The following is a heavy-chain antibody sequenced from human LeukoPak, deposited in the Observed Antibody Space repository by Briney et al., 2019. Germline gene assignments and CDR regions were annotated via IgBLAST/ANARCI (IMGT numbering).Heavy chain of an antibody. J-gene: IGHJ4*02. CDR1: GGSFSGYY. CDR3: ARGPNFWSGSYFDY. Sequence: SETLSLTCAAYGGSFSGYYWSWIRQPPGKGLEWIGEINHSGSTNYNPPLKSRVTISVDTSKNQFSLKLSSVTAADTAVYYCARGPNFWSGSYFDYWGQGTLVTVSS. CDR2: INHSGST. D-gene: IGHD3-3*01. V-gene: IGHV4-34*01.